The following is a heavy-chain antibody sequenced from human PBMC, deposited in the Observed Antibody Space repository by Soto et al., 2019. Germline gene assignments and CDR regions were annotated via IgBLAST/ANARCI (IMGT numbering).Heavy chain of an antibody. Sequence: PSETLSLTCTVSGDSISSADYYWSWIRQTPGKGLEWIWHIFYSGTTYYNPSLKSRLTISVDTSKNHFSLRLTSVTAADTAVYYCARDLWVEPELYYYGMDVWGQGTTVTVSS. CDR2: IFYSGTT. D-gene: IGHD1-1*01. V-gene: IGHV4-30-4*01. CDR3: ARDLWVEPELYYYGMDV. CDR1: GDSISSADYY. J-gene: IGHJ6*02.